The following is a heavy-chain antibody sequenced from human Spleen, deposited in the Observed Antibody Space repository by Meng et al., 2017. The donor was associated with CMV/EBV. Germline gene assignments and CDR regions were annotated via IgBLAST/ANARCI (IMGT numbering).Heavy chain of an antibody. D-gene: IGHD1-26*01. J-gene: IGHJ4*02. V-gene: IGHV4-30-4*08. Sequence: QVQLQEPGPGLVKPSQTLSLTCTVSGGSISSGDYYWSWIRQPPGKGLEWIGYIYYSGSIYYNPSLKSRVSISGDTSNKQFSLKLTSVTAADTAVYYCARSPYSGSALPFFDYWGQGSLVTVSS. CDR1: GGSISSGDYY. CDR3: ARSPYSGSALPFFDY. CDR2: IYYSGSI.